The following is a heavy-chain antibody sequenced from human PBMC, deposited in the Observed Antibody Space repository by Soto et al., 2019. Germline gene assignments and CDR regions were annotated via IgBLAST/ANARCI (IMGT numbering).Heavy chain of an antibody. D-gene: IGHD3-10*01. Sequence: QEQLVQSGAEVRKPGSSVKVSCKASGGAFNSKAIAWVRQAPGQGLEWMGGIVPLFGSTDYAQRFQGRLTITADEFTDTVYMELSSLRPEDTVVYFCATLGERSWFDPWGQGTLVTVSS. V-gene: IGHV1-69*01. CDR3: ATLGERSWFDP. CDR1: GGAFNSKA. J-gene: IGHJ5*02. CDR2: IVPLFGST.